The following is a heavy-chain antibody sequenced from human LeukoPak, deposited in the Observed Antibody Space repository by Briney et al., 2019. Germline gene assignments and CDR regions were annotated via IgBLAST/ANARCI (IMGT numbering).Heavy chain of an antibody. CDR1: GGSISSYY. D-gene: IGHD2-2*01. CDR2: IYYSGST. J-gene: IGHJ5*02. CDR3: ARDRRTWGKYCSSTSCYFSRFDP. Sequence: SETLSLTCTVSGGSISSYYWSWIRQPPGKGLEWIGYIYYSGSTNYNPSLKSRVTISVDTSKNQFSLKLSSVTAADTAVYYCARDRRTWGKYCSSTSCYFSRFDPWGQGTLVTVSS. V-gene: IGHV4-59*01.